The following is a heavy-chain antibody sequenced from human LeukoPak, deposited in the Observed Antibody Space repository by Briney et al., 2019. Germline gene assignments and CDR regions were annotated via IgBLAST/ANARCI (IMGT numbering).Heavy chain of an antibody. J-gene: IGHJ4*02. D-gene: IGHD5-18*01. Sequence: PGGSLRLSCAAPGFTFSSYEMNWVRQSPGKGLEWVSHISSSGNTIYYADSVKGRFTISRDNAKNSLYLQMNSLRAEDMAVYYCARGGYSYDYWGQGTLVTVSS. CDR1: GFTFSSYE. CDR3: ARGGYSYDY. CDR2: ISSSGNTI. V-gene: IGHV3-48*03.